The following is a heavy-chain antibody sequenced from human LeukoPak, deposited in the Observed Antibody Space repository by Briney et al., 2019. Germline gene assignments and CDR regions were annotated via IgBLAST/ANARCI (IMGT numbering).Heavy chain of an antibody. Sequence: GGSLRLSCAASGFSFISTSIHWVRQAPGKGLEWLSYSSTVTGNIYYADSVKGRFAISRDNAKSSLYLQMSSLRAEDTAVYFCATTGNFYDMDVWGKGTTVTVSS. J-gene: IGHJ6*03. CDR2: SSTVTGNI. CDR3: ATTGNFYDMDV. D-gene: IGHD1-1*01. V-gene: IGHV3-48*04. CDR1: GFSFISTS.